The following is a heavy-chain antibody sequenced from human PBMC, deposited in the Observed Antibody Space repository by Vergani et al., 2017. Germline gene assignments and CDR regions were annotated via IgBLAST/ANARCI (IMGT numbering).Heavy chain of an antibody. D-gene: IGHD5-12*01. Sequence: QAQLVQSGAEVKKPGASVRVSCKASRYPFSRYGISWVRQAPGQGLEWMGWISAYSGETRYARSLQGRVTMTTDASTNTAYMSLRSLRSDDTAVYYCARDLGDIVATTPGADYFDYWGQGTLVTVSS. V-gene: IGHV1-18*01. J-gene: IGHJ4*02. CDR3: ARDLGDIVATTPGADYFDY. CDR1: RYPFSRYG. CDR2: ISAYSGET.